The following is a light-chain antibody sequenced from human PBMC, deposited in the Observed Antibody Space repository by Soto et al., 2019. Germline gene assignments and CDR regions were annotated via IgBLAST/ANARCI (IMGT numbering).Light chain of an antibody. CDR3: SSYTRSDTLI. CDR1: INDIGGYNY. V-gene: IGLV2-14*03. J-gene: IGLJ2*01. CDR2: DVS. Sequence: QSVLTQPASVSGSPGQSITISCTGNINDIGGYNYVSWYQQHPGKVPKLLIYDVSNRPSGVSGRFSGSKSGNTASLTIAGLQADDEADYHCSSYTRSDTLIFGGGTKLTVL.